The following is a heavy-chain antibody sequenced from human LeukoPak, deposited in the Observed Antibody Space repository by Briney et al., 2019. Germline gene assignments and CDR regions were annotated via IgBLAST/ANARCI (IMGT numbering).Heavy chain of an antibody. CDR2: VSYDGNSK. CDR1: GFSFSSFA. CDR3: ARQYTIGIVGTSPDS. Sequence: GGSLRLSCAASGFSFSSFAMHWVRQAPGKGLEWVAVVSYDGNSKYYADSVKGRFTISRDNSNSTLYVQMNSLRVEDTAVYYCARQYTIGIVGTSPDSWGQGTLVTVSS. V-gene: IGHV3-30*04. D-gene: IGHD5-12*01. J-gene: IGHJ4*02.